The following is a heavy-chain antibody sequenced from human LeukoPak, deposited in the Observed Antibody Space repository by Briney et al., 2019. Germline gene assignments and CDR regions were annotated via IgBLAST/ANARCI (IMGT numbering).Heavy chain of an antibody. V-gene: IGHV3-15*01. Sequence: GGSLRLSCAASGFTFSNAWMSWVRQAPGKGLEWVGRIKSKTDGGTTDYAAPVKGRFTISRDDSKNTLYLQMNSLKTEDTAVYYCTTDIPTHHPQPVDYYDSSAHDAFDIWGQGTMVTVSS. CDR3: TTDIPTHHPQPVDYYDSSAHDAFDI. D-gene: IGHD3-22*01. J-gene: IGHJ3*02. CDR1: GFTFSNAW. CDR2: IKSKTDGGTT.